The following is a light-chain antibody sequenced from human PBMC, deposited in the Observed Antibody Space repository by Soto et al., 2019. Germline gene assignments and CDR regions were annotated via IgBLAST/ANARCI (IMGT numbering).Light chain of an antibody. V-gene: IGKV3-20*01. CDR1: QSVSSSY. CDR3: QQYGSSTGWT. J-gene: IGKJ1*01. Sequence: ETVVTQSPRTLSLSPGERATLSCRASQSVSSSYLAWYQQKPGQAPRILIYGASSRATGIPDRFSGSGSGTDFTLTISRLEPEDFAVYYCQQYGSSTGWTFGQGTKVEIK. CDR2: GAS.